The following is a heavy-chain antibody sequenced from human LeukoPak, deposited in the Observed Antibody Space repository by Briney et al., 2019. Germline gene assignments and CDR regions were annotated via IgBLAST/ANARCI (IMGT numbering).Heavy chain of an antibody. D-gene: IGHD3-10*01. Sequence: SETLSLTCTVSGYSISSGYYWGWIRQPPGKGLEWIGSIYHSGSTYYNPSLKSRVTISVDTSKNQFSLKLSSVTAADTAVYYCARCTGSGYAFDYWGQGTLVTVSS. CDR1: GYSISSGYY. J-gene: IGHJ4*02. CDR3: ARCTGSGYAFDY. V-gene: IGHV4-38-2*02. CDR2: IYHSGST.